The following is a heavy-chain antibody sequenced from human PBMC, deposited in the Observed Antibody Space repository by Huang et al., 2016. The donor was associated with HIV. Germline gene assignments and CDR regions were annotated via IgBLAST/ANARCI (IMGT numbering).Heavy chain of an antibody. CDR1: GFTFRNYA. D-gene: IGHD1-26*01. CDR3: ARDVRSVEAVGTIGGAFDI. Sequence: QVQLAESGGGVVQPGRSLRLSCAASGFTFRNYAIHWVRQAPGKGLEWVSSISYDGSDKYYADSVKGRSTISRDTSKNTMYLHMNSLREEDTAVYYCARDVRSVEAVGTIGGAFDIWGQGTLVTVSS. V-gene: IGHV3-30*04. CDR2: ISYDGSDK. J-gene: IGHJ3*02.